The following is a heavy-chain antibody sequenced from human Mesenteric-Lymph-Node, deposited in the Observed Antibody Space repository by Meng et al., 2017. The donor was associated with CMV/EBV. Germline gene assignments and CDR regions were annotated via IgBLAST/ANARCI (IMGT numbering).Heavy chain of an antibody. Sequence: SETLSLTCTVSGGSISRSTYYWGWIRQPPGKGLEWIGIIYYSGSTYYNPSLKSRVTISVDTSKNQFSLKLSSVTAADTAVYYCARLRSGWNDAFDIWGQGTMVTVSS. V-gene: IGHV4-39*01. CDR1: GGSISRSTYY. D-gene: IGHD6-19*01. J-gene: IGHJ3*02. CDR3: ARLRSGWNDAFDI. CDR2: IYYSGST.